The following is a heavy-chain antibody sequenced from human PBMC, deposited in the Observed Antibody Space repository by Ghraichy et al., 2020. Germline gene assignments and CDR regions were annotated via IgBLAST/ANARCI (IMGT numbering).Heavy chain of an antibody. Sequence: SETLSLTCAVYGGSFSGYYWSWIRQPPGKGLEWIGEINHSGSTNYNPSLKSRVTISVDTSKNQFSLKLSSVTAAYTAVYYCARGRWYYDFWSGYYTSVWFDPWGQGTLVTVSS. V-gene: IGHV4-34*01. J-gene: IGHJ5*02. CDR2: INHSGST. CDR3: ARGRWYYDFWSGYYTSVWFDP. CDR1: GGSFSGYY. D-gene: IGHD3-3*01.